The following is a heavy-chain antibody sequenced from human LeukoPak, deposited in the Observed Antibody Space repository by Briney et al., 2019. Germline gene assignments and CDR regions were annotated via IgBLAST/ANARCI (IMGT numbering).Heavy chain of an antibody. D-gene: IGHD6-19*01. CDR1: GGSISSSNW. Sequence: LSLTCAVSGGSISSSNWWSWVRQPPGKGLEWLSYIGHTGSTISYADSVKGRLTISRDNAHNSLYLDLFSLRAEDTAVYYCVRGAGSSDWFAPYFDNWGQGSLVTVSS. CDR3: VRGAGSSDWFAPYFDN. V-gene: IGHV3-11*04. J-gene: IGHJ4*02. CDR2: IGHTGSTI.